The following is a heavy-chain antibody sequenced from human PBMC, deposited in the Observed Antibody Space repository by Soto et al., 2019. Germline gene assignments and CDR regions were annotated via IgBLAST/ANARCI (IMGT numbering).Heavy chain of an antibody. D-gene: IGHD4-17*01. V-gene: IGHV4-59*01. J-gene: IGHJ5*02. CDR2: IHYSGSA. Sequence: SETQSLSCTVSGGYLSSYYWSWIRRPPGKGLEWIGYIHYSGSANYNPSLKSRVTISEDTSKNQFSLKLSSVTAADTAVYYCARLAWADYGGIFDPWGQGTLVTVSS. CDR1: GGYLSSYY. CDR3: ARLAWADYGGIFDP.